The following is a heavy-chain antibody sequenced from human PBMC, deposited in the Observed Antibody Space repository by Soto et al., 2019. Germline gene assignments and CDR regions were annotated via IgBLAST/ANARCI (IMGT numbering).Heavy chain of an antibody. CDR1: GAAFSDYT. D-gene: IGHD3-16*02. CDR3: ARLMEDNVWWIYRYLDL. V-gene: IGHV4-34*01. Sequence: PSENLSPTCGLSGAAFSDYTWSWVRQAPGGGLHCIGEVNRGGRTKYSPSLERRLTISVDPSMNQVSLALRSVTAADTAIYYCARLMEDNVWWIYRYLDLWGQVNLIPSPQ. J-gene: IGHJ5*02. CDR2: VNRGGRT.